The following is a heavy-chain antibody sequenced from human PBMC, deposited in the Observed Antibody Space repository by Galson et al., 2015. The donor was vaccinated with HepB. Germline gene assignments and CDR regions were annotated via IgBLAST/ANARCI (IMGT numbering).Heavy chain of an antibody. V-gene: IGHV5-51*01. D-gene: IGHD5-18*01. Sequence: QSGAEVKKPGESLKISCKGSGSSLTSYWIGWVRQMPGKGLEWMGIISPIDSDTRYSPSFQGQVTISVDKSISTAYLQWSSLKASDTAMYYCAKTSMSQYYFDYWGQGTLVTVSS. CDR3: AKTSMSQYYFDY. J-gene: IGHJ4*02. CDR2: ISPIDSDT. CDR1: GSSLTSYW.